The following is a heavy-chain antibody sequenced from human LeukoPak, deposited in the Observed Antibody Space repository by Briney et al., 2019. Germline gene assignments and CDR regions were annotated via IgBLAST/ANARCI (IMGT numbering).Heavy chain of an antibody. V-gene: IGHV4-4*07. J-gene: IGHJ4*02. CDR2: IYASGST. Sequence: SETLSLTCTVSGGSLSNYYWSWVRQPAGMGLEWIGRIYASGSTNYNPSLKSRVTMSVDTSNNHFSLYLSSVTAADTAVYYCARSSARRAQFDYWGEGTLVTVS. CDR1: GGSLSNYY. CDR3: ARSSARRAQFDY. D-gene: IGHD6-25*01.